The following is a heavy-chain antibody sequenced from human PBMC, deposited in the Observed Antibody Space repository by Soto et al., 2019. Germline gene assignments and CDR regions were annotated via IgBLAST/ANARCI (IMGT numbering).Heavy chain of an antibody. CDR1: GYTVSDYG. CDR2: ISAYNRDT. J-gene: IGHJ4*02. D-gene: IGHD3-22*01. V-gene: IGHV1-18*01. CDR3: ARDHTYYDNGGTTDY. Sequence: QVQLVQSGAEVKKPGASVKVACKASGYTVSDYGITWVRQAPGQGLEWVGWISAYNRDTKYAQKVQGRVTMTTDTSTSTAYVELRSLRSDDTAVYFCARDHTYYDNGGTTDYWGQGTLVTVSS.